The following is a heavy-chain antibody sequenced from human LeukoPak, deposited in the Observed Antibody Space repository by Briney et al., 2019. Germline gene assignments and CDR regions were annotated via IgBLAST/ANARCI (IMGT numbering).Heavy chain of an antibody. CDR2: IYYSGST. CDR3: ARVFKYSSSWYSFYYYYYMDV. V-gene: IGHV4-39*07. J-gene: IGHJ6*03. Sequence: SETLSLTCTVSGGSISSSSYYWGWIRQPPGKGLEWIGSIYYSGSTYYNPSLKSRVTISVDTSKNQFSLKLSSVTAADTAVYYCARVFKYSSSWYSFYYYYYMDVWGKGTTVTVSS. CDR1: GGSISSSSYY. D-gene: IGHD6-13*01.